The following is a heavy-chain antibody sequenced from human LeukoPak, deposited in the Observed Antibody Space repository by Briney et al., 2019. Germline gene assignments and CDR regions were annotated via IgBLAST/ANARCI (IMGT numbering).Heavy chain of an antibody. CDR1: GFTFNSYA. D-gene: IGHD1-1*01. Sequence: GGTLRLSCAASGFTFNSYAMNWVRQAPGEGLEWVSGISGSGRSTFYADSVKGRFTISRDNSKNMLYVQMKSLRAEDTAVYYCARDSVNSGILGWGQGTLVTVSS. CDR2: ISGSGRST. CDR3: ARDSVNSGILG. J-gene: IGHJ4*02. V-gene: IGHV3-23*01.